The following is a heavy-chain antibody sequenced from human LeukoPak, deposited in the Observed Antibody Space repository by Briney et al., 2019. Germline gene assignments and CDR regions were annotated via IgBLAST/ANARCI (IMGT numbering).Heavy chain of an antibody. CDR1: GASITNSRYY. D-gene: IGHD4-17*01. V-gene: IGHV4-39*07. CDR2: IHSSGST. CDR3: ARDGHGDPPY. J-gene: IGHJ4*02. Sequence: SETLSLTCTVSGASITNSRYYWGWIRQPPGRGLEWIGSIHSSGSTHYNPSLKSRVTISVDTSKNQFSLKLSSVTAADTAVYYCARDGHGDPPYWGQGTLVTVSS.